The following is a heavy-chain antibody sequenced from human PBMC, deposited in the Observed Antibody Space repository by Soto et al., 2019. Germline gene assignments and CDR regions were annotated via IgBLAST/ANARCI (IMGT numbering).Heavy chain of an antibody. D-gene: IGHD1-26*01. Sequence: ASVKVSCKASGYTFTSYGISWVRQAPGQGLEWMGRISAYNGNTNYAQKLQGRVTMTTDTSTSTAYMELRSLRSDDTAVYYCARDLWGPDYYYYGMDVWGQGTTVTVSS. CDR3: ARDLWGPDYYYYGMDV. J-gene: IGHJ6*02. CDR1: GYTFTSYG. CDR2: ISAYNGNT. V-gene: IGHV1-18*01.